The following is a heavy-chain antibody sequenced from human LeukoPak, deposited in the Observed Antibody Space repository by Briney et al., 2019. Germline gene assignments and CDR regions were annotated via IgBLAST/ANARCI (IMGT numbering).Heavy chain of an antibody. D-gene: IGHD4/OR15-4a*01. Sequence: PGGSLRLSCSASGFTFSSYAMFWVRQAPGKGLEYVSAVGTNGDNTYYADSVKGRFAISRDNSKNTLYLQMSSLRPEDTAVYYCVKDRTMDYWGQGTLVIVSS. V-gene: IGHV3-64D*06. CDR1: GFTFSSYA. CDR2: VGTNGDNT. CDR3: VKDRTMDY. J-gene: IGHJ4*02.